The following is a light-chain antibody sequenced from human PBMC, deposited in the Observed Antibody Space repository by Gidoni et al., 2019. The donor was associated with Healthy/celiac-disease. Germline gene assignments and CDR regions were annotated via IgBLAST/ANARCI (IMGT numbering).Light chain of an antibody. J-gene: IGKJ2*02. CDR1: QSISSY. V-gene: IGKV1-39*01. CDR3: QQSYSTPPGT. Sequence: DMQMTQSSSSLSASVGDRVTITCRAIQSISSYLNWYQQKPGKAPNLLSYAASSLQSGVPSRFSGSGSGTDFTLTINSLQPEDFATYYCQQSYSTPPGTFGQXTKLEIK. CDR2: AAS.